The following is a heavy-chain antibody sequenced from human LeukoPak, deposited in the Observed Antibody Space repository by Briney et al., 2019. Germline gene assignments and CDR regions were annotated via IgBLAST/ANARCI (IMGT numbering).Heavy chain of an antibody. CDR1: GFTFSSYS. Sequence: PGGSLRLSCAASGFTFSSYSMNWVRQAPGKGLEWVANIKQDGSEKYYVDSVKGRFTISRDNAKNSLYLQMNSLRAEDTAVYYCARDSAVTDYWGQGTLVTVSS. V-gene: IGHV3-7*01. J-gene: IGHJ4*02. CDR3: ARDSAVTDY. CDR2: IKQDGSEK.